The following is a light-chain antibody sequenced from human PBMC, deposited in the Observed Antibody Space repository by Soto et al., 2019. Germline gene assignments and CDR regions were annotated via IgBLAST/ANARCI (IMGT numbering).Light chain of an antibody. CDR1: QSVSSNY. CDR3: QQYGDSPLT. Sequence: EIVLTQSPATLSLSPGERATLSCGASQSVSSNYIAWYQQKPGLAPRLLIYDASSRATGIPDRFGGSGSGTDFTLTISRLEPEDFAVDYCQQYGDSPLTFGQGTKLEI. J-gene: IGKJ2*01. V-gene: IGKV3D-20*01. CDR2: DAS.